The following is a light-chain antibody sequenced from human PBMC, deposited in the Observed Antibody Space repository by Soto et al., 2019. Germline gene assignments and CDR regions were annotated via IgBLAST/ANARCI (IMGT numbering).Light chain of an antibody. Sequence: ESVLTQSPDTLSLSPGERATLSCSASQSVSSYSLAWYQQKPGQAPRLLIYAASSMATGIPDRFSGGGSGTVFTLTISRLEPEDFAVYYCQQCGSSPWTFGQGTKVDIK. J-gene: IGKJ1*01. V-gene: IGKV3-20*01. CDR1: QSVSSYS. CDR3: QQCGSSPWT. CDR2: AAS.